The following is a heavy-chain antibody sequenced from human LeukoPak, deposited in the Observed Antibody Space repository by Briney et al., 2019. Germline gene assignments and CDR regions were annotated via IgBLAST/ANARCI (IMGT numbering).Heavy chain of an antibody. CDR1: GYTFTGYY. CDR2: INPNSGGT. D-gene: IGHD3-3*01. J-gene: IGHJ4*02. V-gene: IGHV1-2*02. Sequence: ASVKVSCKASGYTFTGYYMYWVRQAPGQGLEWMGSINPNSGGTNYAQTFQGRVTMTRDTSISTAYMELSRLRSDDTAVYYCARGLDKYDYWSGYFLADWGQGTLVTVSS. CDR3: ARGLDKYDYWSGYFLAD.